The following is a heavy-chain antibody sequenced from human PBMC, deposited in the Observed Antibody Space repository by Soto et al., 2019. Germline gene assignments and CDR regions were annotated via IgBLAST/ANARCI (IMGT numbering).Heavy chain of an antibody. Sequence: QVQLVQSGAEVKKPGSSVKVSCKASGGTFSSYAISWVRQAPGQGLEWMGGIIPIFGTANYAQKFQGRVTITAAESTSTAYMELSSLSSDDTAVYYCARGYRGSYQVDYWGQGTLVTVSS. CDR2: IIPIFGTA. D-gene: IGHD1-26*01. CDR3: ARGYRGSYQVDY. V-gene: IGHV1-69*12. CDR1: GGTFSSYA. J-gene: IGHJ4*02.